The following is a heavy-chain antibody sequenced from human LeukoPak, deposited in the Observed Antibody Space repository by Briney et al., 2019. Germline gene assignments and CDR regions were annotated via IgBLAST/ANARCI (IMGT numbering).Heavy chain of an antibody. D-gene: IGHD3-10*01. CDR1: GDSVSSNSDA. Sequence: SQTLSLTCAISGDSVSSNSDAWNWIRQSPSRGLEWLGRTYYRSKWYNCYAVTVQSRIIINAYTSKNHVFLELNSVTPEDTAVYYCARDQSGSGDYYYYYMDVWSKGTTVTVSS. V-gene: IGHV6-1*01. J-gene: IGHJ6*03. CDR2: TYYRSKWYN. CDR3: ARDQSGSGDYYYYYMDV.